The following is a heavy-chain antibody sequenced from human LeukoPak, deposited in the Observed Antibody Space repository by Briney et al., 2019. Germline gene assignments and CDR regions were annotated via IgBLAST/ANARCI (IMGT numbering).Heavy chain of an antibody. Sequence: PGGSLRLSCAASGFTLSGYWMHWVRQVPGKGLVWVSRITGDGSSTTYADSVKGRFTISRDNAKNTVFLQMISLRAEDTAVYYCARDTGWYFDLWGRGTLVTVSS. J-gene: IGHJ2*01. CDR3: ARDTGWYFDL. V-gene: IGHV3-74*01. CDR2: ITGDGSST. D-gene: IGHD4-17*01. CDR1: GFTLSGYW.